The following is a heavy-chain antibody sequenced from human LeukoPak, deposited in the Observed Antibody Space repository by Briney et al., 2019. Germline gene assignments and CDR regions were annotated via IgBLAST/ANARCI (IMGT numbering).Heavy chain of an antibody. CDR3: ANLDYGDSGTPSYYGMDV. J-gene: IGHJ6*02. CDR2: ISGSGGST. CDR1: GFTFSSYA. Sequence: PGGSLRLSCAASGFTFSSYAMSWVRQAPGKGLEWVSAISGSGGSTYYADSVKGRFTISRDNSKNTLYLQMNSLRAEDTAVYYCANLDYGDSGTPSYYGMDVWGQGTTVTVSS. V-gene: IGHV3-23*01. D-gene: IGHD4-17*01.